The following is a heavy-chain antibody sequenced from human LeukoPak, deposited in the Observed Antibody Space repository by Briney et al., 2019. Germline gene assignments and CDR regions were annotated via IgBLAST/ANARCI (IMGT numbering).Heavy chain of an antibody. CDR3: TTDRIYYDSSGYYFFYDY. J-gene: IGHJ4*02. V-gene: IGHV3-15*01. D-gene: IGHD3-22*01. CDR1: GFTFSNAW. CDR2: IKSKTDGGTT. Sequence: GGSLRLSCAASGFTFSNAWMSWVRQAPGKGLEWVGRIKSKTDGGTTDYAAPVKGRFTISRDDSKNTLYLQMNSLKTEDTAVYYCTTDRIYYDSSGYYFFYDYWGQGTLVTVSS.